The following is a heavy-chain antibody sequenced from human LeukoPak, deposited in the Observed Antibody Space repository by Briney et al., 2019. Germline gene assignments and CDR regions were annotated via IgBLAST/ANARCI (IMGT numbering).Heavy chain of an antibody. CDR3: ARGSYGYD. V-gene: IGHV1-2*02. Sequence: GASVKVSCEASGYTFTDYYLHWVRQAPGQGLEWVGWINPNPNSGGTSYAQKFQGRVTMTRDTSINTAYMELSGLRSDDTAVYFCARGSYGYDWGQGTLVTVSS. CDR2: INPNPNSGGT. J-gene: IGHJ4*02. CDR1: GYTFTDYY. D-gene: IGHD1-26*01.